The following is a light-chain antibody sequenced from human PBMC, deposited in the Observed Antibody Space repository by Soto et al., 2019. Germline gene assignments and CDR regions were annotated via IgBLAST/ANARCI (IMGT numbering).Light chain of an antibody. CDR1: QSVLYSANNKNC. CDR2: WAS. Sequence: DIVMTQSPDSLAGSLGERATINCKSSQSVLYSANNKNCLAWYQQKPGQPPKLLLYWASTRESGVPDRFSGSGSGTDFTLTISRLQAEDVAVYYCQQYYSTPRTFGQGTKVEIK. J-gene: IGKJ1*01. V-gene: IGKV4-1*01. CDR3: QQYYSTPRT.